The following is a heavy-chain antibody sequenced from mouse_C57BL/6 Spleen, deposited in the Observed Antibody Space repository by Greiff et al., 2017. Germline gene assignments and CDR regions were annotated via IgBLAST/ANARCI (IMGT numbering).Heavy chain of an antibody. V-gene: IGHV1-55*01. J-gene: IGHJ3*01. CDR3: AREDYSICWFAY. CDR2: IYPGSGST. Sequence: QVQLQQPGAELVKPGASVKMSCKASGYTFTSYWITWVKQRPGQGLEWIGDIYPGSGSTNYNEKFKSKATLTVDTSSSTAYMQLSSLTSEDSAVYYCAREDYSICWFAYWGQGTLVTVSA. D-gene: IGHD2-5*01. CDR1: GYTFTSYW.